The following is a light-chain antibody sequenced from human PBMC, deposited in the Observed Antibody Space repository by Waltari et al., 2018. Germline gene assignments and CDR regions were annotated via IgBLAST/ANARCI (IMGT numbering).Light chain of an antibody. Sequence: QSALTQPPSASGSPGQSVAISCTGPSSDVGGYNYVSWYQQHPGKAPKLIIYDVSKRPSGVPDRFSGSKSGNTASLTVSGLQADDEADFYCSSYAGSNDPVVFGGGTKLTVL. CDR3: SSYAGSNDPVV. J-gene: IGLJ2*01. V-gene: IGLV2-8*01. CDR1: SSDVGGYNY. CDR2: DVS.